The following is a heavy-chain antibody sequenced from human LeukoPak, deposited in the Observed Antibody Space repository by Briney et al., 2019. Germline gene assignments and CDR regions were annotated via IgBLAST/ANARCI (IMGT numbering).Heavy chain of an antibody. D-gene: IGHD3-22*01. CDR1: GFTFSSYA. J-gene: IGHJ4*02. CDR2: ISYDGSNK. Sequence: GGSLRLSCAASGFTFSSYAMHWVRQAPGKRLEWVAVISYDGSNKYYADSVKGRFTISRDNSKNTLYLQMNSLRAEDTAVYYCARDFDGSGYHFDYWGQGTLVTVSS. CDR3: ARDFDGSGYHFDY. V-gene: IGHV3-30*04.